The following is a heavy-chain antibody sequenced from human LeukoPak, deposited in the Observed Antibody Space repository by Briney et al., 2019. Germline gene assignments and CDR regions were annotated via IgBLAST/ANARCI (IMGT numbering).Heavy chain of an antibody. Sequence: SETLSLTCAVSGGSISSSNWWSWVRQPPGKGLEWIGEIYHSGSTNYNPSLKSRVTISVDKSKNQFSLKLSSVTAADTAVYYCARVRLWFGEFPTFDYWGQGTLVTVSS. D-gene: IGHD3-10*01. CDR3: ARVRLWFGEFPTFDY. V-gene: IGHV4-4*02. CDR2: IYHSGST. CDR1: GGSISSSNW. J-gene: IGHJ4*02.